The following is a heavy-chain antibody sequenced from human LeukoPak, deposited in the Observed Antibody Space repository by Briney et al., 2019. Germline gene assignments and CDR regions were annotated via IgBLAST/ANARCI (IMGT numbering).Heavy chain of an antibody. V-gene: IGHV1-18*01. CDR2: ISAYNGNT. D-gene: IGHD4-17*01. Sequence: GASVKVSCKASGYTFTSYGISWVRQAPGQGLEWMGWISAYNGNTNYAQKLQGRVTMTTDTSTSTAYMELRSLRSDDTAVYYCARADYGDPVGAFDIWGQGTMVTVSS. J-gene: IGHJ3*02. CDR1: GYTFTSYG. CDR3: ARADYGDPVGAFDI.